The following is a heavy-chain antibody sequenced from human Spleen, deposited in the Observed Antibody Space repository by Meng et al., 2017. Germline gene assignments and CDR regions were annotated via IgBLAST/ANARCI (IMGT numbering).Heavy chain of an antibody. J-gene: IGHJ4*02. V-gene: IGHV4-34*01. CDR2: IIDRGST. CDR1: GGSFSDYY. Sequence: QVQLQQWGAGLLKPSETLSLTCTVYGGSFSDYYWSWIRQPPGMGPEWIGEIIDRGSTNYNPSLKSRIAISVDTSKNQFSLKLSSVTAADTAVYYCAGGPNWGQGTRVTVSS. CDR3: AGGPN.